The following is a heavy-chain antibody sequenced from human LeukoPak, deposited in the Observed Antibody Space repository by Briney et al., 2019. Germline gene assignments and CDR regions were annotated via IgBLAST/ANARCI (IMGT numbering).Heavy chain of an antibody. J-gene: IGHJ6*02. D-gene: IGHD2-15*01. CDR2: INTDGSRT. CDR3: AKESGRYCSGGSCYYYYGMDV. Sequence: GGSLRLSCAASGFTFSNFWMHWVRQAPEMGLVWVSRINTDGSRTNSVKGRFTISRDNAKNTLYLQMNSLRAEDTAVYYCAKESGRYCSGGSCYYYYGMDVWGQGTTVTVSS. CDR1: GFTFSNFW. V-gene: IGHV3-74*01.